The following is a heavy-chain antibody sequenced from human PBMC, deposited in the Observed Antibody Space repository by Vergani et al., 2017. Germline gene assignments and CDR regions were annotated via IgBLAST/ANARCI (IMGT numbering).Heavy chain of an antibody. J-gene: IGHJ6*02. CDR1: GFTFNHYA. CDR2: ISGSGGST. V-gene: IGHV3-23*01. D-gene: IGHD5-12*01. CDR3: AKANPRNSGYDYLYYYHAMDV. Sequence: EVQLLESGGDLVQPGGSLRLSCAASGFTFNHYAMNWVRQAPGKGLEWVSGISGSGGSTYYAGSVKGRFTISRDSAKNTLYIQMNSLSAGDTAIYYCAKANPRNSGYDYLYYYHAMDVWGRGTTVTVSS.